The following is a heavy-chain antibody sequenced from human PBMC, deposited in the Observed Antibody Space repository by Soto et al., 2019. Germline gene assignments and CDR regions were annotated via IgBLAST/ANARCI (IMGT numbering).Heavy chain of an antibody. Sequence: EVQLVESGGGLVQPGGSLRLSCAASGLTFNNYWMSWVRQAPGKGLEWVASINKDGTLKYYVDSVKGRFTISRDNAQNSFFLQMISLRAEDTAVYYCARWQSSGWYLDVWGQGTLLSVSS. CDR1: GLTFNNYW. D-gene: IGHD6-19*01. J-gene: IGHJ4*02. CDR2: INKDGTLK. V-gene: IGHV3-7*03. CDR3: ARWQSSGWYLDV.